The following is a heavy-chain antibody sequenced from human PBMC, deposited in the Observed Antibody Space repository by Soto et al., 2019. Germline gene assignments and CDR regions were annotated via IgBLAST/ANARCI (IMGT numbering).Heavy chain of an antibody. CDR2: ISGSGGST. J-gene: IGHJ4*02. CDR1: GFSFSSSA. CDR3: AKADRSYFDY. Sequence: GGSLRLSCAASGFSFSSSAMGWVRQAPGKGLEWVSAISGSGGSTYYADSVKGRFTISRDNSKNTLYLQMNSLRAEDTAVYYCAKADRSYFDYWGQGTLVTVSS. V-gene: IGHV3-23*01.